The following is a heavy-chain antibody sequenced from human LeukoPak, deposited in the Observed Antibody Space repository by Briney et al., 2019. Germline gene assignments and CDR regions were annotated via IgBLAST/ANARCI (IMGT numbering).Heavy chain of an antibody. D-gene: IGHD6-13*01. CDR3: ALLFSSTWYRFDS. Sequence: ASVKLSCKASGYTFTDYYMQWVRQAPGPGLEWMGWVNPNSGDTNHAHKFQGRVTMTSDTSISTAYMDLSRVRSGDTAVYYCALLFSSTWYRFDSWGQGTLVTVSS. J-gene: IGHJ4*02. CDR1: GYTFTDYY. CDR2: VNPNSGDT. V-gene: IGHV1-2*02.